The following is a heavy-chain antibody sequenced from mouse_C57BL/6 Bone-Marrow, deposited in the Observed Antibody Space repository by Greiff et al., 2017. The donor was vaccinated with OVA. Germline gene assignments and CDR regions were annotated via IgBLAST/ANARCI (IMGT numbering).Heavy chain of an antibody. CDR2: INPSNGGT. J-gene: IGHJ3*01. CDR3: ARGHYYGSLFAY. V-gene: IGHV1-53*01. CDR1: GYTFTSYW. Sequence: QVQLQQPGTERVKPGASVKLSCKASGYTFTSYWMHWVKQRPGQGLEWIGNINPSNGGTNYNEKFKSKATLTVDKSSSTAYMQLSSLTSEDSAVYYCARGHYYGSLFAYWGQGTLVTVSA. D-gene: IGHD2-2*01.